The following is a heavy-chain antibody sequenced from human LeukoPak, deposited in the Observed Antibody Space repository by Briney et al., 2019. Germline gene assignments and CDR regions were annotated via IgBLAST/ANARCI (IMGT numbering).Heavy chain of an antibody. CDR2: IYYSGST. Sequence: SETLSLTCTVSGGSINSSPYYWGWIRQPPGKGLEWIGSIYYSGSTYYNPSLKSRVTISVDTSKNHFSLKLSSVTAADTAVYYCARHRVTMLRGVNTCFDYWGQGTLVTVSS. J-gene: IGHJ4*02. CDR1: GGSINSSPYY. V-gene: IGHV4-39*01. D-gene: IGHD3-10*01. CDR3: ARHRVTMLRGVNTCFDY.